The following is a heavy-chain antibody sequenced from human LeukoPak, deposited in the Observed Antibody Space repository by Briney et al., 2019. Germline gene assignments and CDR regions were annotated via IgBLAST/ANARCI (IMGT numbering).Heavy chain of an antibody. CDR1: GFTFSSYA. J-gene: IGHJ4*02. Sequence: GGSLRLSCAASGFTFSSYAMSWVRQAPGKGLEWVSAISGSGGSTYYADSVKGRFTISRDNSKNTLYLQMNSLRAEDTAVYYCAKLFFIAVAGDPKFDYWGQGTLATVSS. CDR2: ISGSGGST. V-gene: IGHV3-23*01. CDR3: AKLFFIAVAGDPKFDY. D-gene: IGHD6-13*01.